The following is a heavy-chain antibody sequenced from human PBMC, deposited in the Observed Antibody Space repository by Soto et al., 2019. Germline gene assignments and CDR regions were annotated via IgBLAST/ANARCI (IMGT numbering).Heavy chain of an antibody. J-gene: IGHJ6*02. D-gene: IGHD2-8*01. CDR2: IYYSGST. V-gene: IGHV4-31*03. Sequence: SETLSLTRTLSGCSISSGGCYWGWIRQHPGKGLEWIGYIYYSGSTYYNPSLKSRVTISVDTSKNQFSLKLSSVTAADTAVYYCARDRTNYYYYGMDVWGQGTTVTVSS. CDR1: GCSISSGGCY. CDR3: ARDRTNYYYYGMDV.